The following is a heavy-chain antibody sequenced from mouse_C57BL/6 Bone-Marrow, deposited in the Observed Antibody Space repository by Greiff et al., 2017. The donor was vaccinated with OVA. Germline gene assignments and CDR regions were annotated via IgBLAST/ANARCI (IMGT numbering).Heavy chain of an antibody. D-gene: IGHD1-1*01. Sequence: VMLVESGPGLVAPSQSLSITCTVSGFSLTSYGVHWVRQPPGKGLEWLVVIWSDGSTTYNSALKSRLSISKDNSKSQVFLKMNSLQTDDTAMYYCARHVYGSSYDWYFDVWGTGTTVTVSS. J-gene: IGHJ1*03. CDR2: IWSDGST. CDR1: GFSLTSYG. CDR3: ARHVYGSSYDWYFDV. V-gene: IGHV2-6-1*01.